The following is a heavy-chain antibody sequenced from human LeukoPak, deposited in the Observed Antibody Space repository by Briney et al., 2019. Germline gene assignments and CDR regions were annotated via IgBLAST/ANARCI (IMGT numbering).Heavy chain of an antibody. CDR2: INHSGST. CDR3: ARGLFGSSWSNY. V-gene: IGHV4-34*01. D-gene: IGHD6-13*01. Sequence: SETLSLTCAVYGGSFSGYYWSWIRQPPGKGLEWIGEINHSGSTNYNPSLKSRVTISVDTSKNQFSLKLSSVTAADTAVYYCARGLFGSSWSNYWGQGTLVTVSS. J-gene: IGHJ4*02. CDR1: GGSFSGYY.